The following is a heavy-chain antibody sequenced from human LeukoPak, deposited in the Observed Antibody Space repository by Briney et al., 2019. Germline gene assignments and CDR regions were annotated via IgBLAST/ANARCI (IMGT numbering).Heavy chain of an antibody. D-gene: IGHD2-15*01. CDR3: ARVPQRYCSGGSCSLGYYGMDV. Sequence: PGRPLRLSCAASGFTFSSYAMHWVRQAPGKGLEWVAVISYDGSNKYYADSVKGRFTISRDNSKNTLYLQMNSLRAEDTAVYYCARVPQRYCSGGSCSLGYYGMDVWGKGTTVTVSS. J-gene: IGHJ6*04. V-gene: IGHV3-30*04. CDR1: GFTFSSYA. CDR2: ISYDGSNK.